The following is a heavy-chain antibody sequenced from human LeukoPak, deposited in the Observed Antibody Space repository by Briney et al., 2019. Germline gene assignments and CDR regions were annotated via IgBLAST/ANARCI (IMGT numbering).Heavy chain of an antibody. D-gene: IGHD3-3*01. V-gene: IGHV3-53*04. CDR2: IYSDGST. Sequence: GGSLRLSCAASGFTVSSNYMSWVHQAPGKGLEWVSLIYSDGSTYYADSVKGRFSISRHNSKNTLYLQMNSLRAEDTAVYYCAISSSGDNGYYYGMDVWGQGTTVTVSS. CDR1: GFTVSSNY. CDR3: AISSSGDNGYYYGMDV. J-gene: IGHJ6*02.